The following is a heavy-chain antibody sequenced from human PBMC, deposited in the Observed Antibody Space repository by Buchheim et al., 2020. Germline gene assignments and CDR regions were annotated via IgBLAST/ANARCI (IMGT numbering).Heavy chain of an antibody. J-gene: IGHJ2*01. V-gene: IGHV3-30*18. CDR3: AKDPEGMALPLGYFDL. CDR2: ISYDGSNK. CDR1: GFTFSSYG. Sequence: QVQLVESGGGVVQPGRSLRLSCAASGFTFSSYGMHWVRQAPGKGLEWVAVISYDGSNKYYADSVKGRFTISRDNSKNKMYLQMNSLRAEDTAVYYCAKDPEGMALPLGYFDLWGRGTL. D-gene: IGHD5-24*01.